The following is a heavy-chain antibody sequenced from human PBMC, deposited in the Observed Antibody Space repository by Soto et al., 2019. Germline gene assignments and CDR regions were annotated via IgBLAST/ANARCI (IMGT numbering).Heavy chain of an antibody. CDR1: GFTFSSYA. Sequence: GGSLRLSCAASGFTFSSYAMSWVRQAPGKGLEWVSSISGSGGSTYYADSVKGRFTISRDNSKNTLYLQMNSLRAEDTAVYYCAKARYYDSTGYLYYFDYWSQGTLVTVSS. V-gene: IGHV3-23*01. J-gene: IGHJ4*02. CDR3: AKARYYDSTGYLYYFDY. D-gene: IGHD3-22*01. CDR2: ISGSGGST.